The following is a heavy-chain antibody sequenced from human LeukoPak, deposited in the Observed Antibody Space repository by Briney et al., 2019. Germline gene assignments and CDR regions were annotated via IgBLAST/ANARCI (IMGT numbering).Heavy chain of an antibody. V-gene: IGHV4-31*03. D-gene: IGHD5-24*01. CDR2: IYYSGST. J-gene: IGHJ5*01. Sequence: SETLSLTCTVSGGSVTRGGYYWSWIRQHPGKGLEWIGYIYYSGSTYYNPSLKSRVSISTDTSGNQFSLKLCSVTAADTAVYYCARDRDSYWFDSWGQGTLVTVSS. CDR3: ARDRDSYWFDS. CDR1: GGSVTRGGYY.